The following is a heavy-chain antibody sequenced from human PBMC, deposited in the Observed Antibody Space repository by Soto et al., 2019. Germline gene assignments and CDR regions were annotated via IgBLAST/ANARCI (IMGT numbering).Heavy chain of an antibody. V-gene: IGHV3-9*01. CDR2: ISWNSGTV. CDR3: AKGQTGH. Sequence: EVQLVESGGGLVQPGRSLRLSCAASGFTFDDYARHWVRQAPGKGLEWVSGISWNSGTVGYADSVKGRFTISRDNAKNSLYLQMNSLRAEDTALYYCAKGQTGHWGQGALVTVSS. J-gene: IGHJ4*02. CDR1: GFTFDDYA.